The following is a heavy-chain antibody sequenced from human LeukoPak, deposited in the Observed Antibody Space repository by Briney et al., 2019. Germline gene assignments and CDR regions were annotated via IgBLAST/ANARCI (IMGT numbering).Heavy chain of an antibody. CDR2: INHSGST. D-gene: IGHD4-11*01. V-gene: IGHV4-34*01. CDR1: GGSFSGYY. Sequence: SETLSLTCAVYGGSFSGYYWSWIRQPPGKGLEWIGEINHSGSTNYNPSLKSRVTISVDTSKNQFSLKLSSVTAADTAVYYCASSYSNTDFDYGAFDIWGQGTMVTASS. J-gene: IGHJ3*02. CDR3: ASSYSNTDFDYGAFDI.